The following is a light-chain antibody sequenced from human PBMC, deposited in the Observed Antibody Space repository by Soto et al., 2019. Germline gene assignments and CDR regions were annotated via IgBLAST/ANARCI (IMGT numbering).Light chain of an antibody. CDR2: LEGSGSY. V-gene: IGLV4-60*03. CDR1: SGHSSYI. Sequence: QLVLTQSASASASLGSSVKLTCTLSSGHSSYIIAWHQQQPGKAPRYLMKLEGSGSYNKGSGVPDRFSGSSSGADRYLTISNLQSEDEADYSCETWYSNPHVVFGGGTKLTVL. J-gene: IGLJ2*01. CDR3: ETWYSNPHVV.